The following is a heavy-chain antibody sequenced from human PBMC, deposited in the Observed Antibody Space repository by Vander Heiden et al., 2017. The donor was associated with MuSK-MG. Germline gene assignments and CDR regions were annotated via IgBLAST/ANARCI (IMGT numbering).Heavy chain of an antibody. CDR3: AITVDDDSSGSNWFDP. Sequence: QVQLQESGPGLVKPSQTLSLTCTVSGGSISSGSYYWSWIRQPAGKGLEWIGRIYTSGSTKYNPSRKRRVTISVDTSKNQCALKLSSVPAAATAVYYCAITVDDDSSGSNWFDPWCQGTMVTVYS. J-gene: IGHJ5*02. V-gene: IGHV4-61*02. D-gene: IGHD3-22*01. CDR1: GGSISSGSYY. CDR2: IYTSGST.